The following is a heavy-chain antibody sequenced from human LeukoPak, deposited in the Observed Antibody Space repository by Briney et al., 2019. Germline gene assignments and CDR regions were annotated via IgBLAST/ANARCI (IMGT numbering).Heavy chain of an antibody. J-gene: IGHJ6*02. CDR1: GGSMNTNNYY. D-gene: IGHD3-16*01. Sequence: PSETLSLTCTVSGGSMNTNNYYWGWIRQPPGKGLEWIGSVYYSGTTYYNPSLKSRVTISVDKSKNQFSLKLSSVTAADTAVYYCARRFMTRGMDVWGQGTTVTVSS. CDR2: VYYSGTT. CDR3: ARRFMTRGMDV. V-gene: IGHV4-39*07.